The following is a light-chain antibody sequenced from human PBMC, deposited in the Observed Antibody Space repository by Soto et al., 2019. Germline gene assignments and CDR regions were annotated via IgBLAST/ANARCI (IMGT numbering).Light chain of an antibody. CDR1: QSISDW. CDR2: KAS. J-gene: IGKJ1*01. Sequence: DTQMTQSPSTLSASVGYRFTITCRASQSISDWLAWYQQKPGKAPKLLIYKASRLESGVPSRFSGSGSGTEFTLTISSLQPDDFATYYCQHYNNYPWTFGQGTMVDNK. CDR3: QHYNNYPWT. V-gene: IGKV1-5*03.